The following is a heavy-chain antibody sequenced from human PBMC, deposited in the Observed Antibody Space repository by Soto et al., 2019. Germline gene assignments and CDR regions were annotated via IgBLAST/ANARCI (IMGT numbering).Heavy chain of an antibody. Sequence: EEQLLESGGGLVQPGGSLRLSCAASGFRFSDYSMSWVRQVPGKGLEWVSSLSGSATSTSYTDSVKGRFTISRDSSKDTLYLQMNSLRAEDTAVYYCARLRWKWELDNLDSWGQGTLVTVSS. D-gene: IGHD1-1*01. CDR3: ARLRWKWELDNLDS. J-gene: IGHJ4*02. CDR2: LSGSATST. V-gene: IGHV3-23*01. CDR1: GFRFSDYS.